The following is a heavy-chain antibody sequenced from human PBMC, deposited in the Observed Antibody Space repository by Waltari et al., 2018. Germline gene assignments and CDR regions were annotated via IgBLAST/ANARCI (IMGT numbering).Heavy chain of an antibody. CDR3: ARGLSGSYHTPIGH. J-gene: IGHJ4*01. CDR2: SNPNRDET. Sequence: QVQLVQSGAEVKKPGASVKVSCKASGYTFTGYYIHWVRQAPGHGHEVMGRSNPNRDETNYAQNFQGRATVTRDTSISTAYMELSSLISGDTAVYFCARGLSGSYHTPIGHWGQGTLVTVSS. CDR1: GYTFTGYY. V-gene: IGHV1-2*02. D-gene: IGHD1-26*01.